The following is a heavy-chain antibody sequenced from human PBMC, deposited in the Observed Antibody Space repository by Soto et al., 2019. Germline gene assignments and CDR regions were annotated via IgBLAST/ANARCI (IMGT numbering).Heavy chain of an antibody. V-gene: IGHV1-69*04. CDR1: GGTFSSYT. J-gene: IGHJ6*03. Sequence: SVKVSCKASGGTFSSYTISWVRQAPGQGLEWMGRIIPILGIANYAQKFQGRVTITADKSTSTAYMELSSLRSEDTAVYYCARDGYSSSSRYYYYMDVWGKRTTVTVSS. CDR2: IIPILGIA. D-gene: IGHD6-6*01. CDR3: ARDGYSSSSRYYYYMDV.